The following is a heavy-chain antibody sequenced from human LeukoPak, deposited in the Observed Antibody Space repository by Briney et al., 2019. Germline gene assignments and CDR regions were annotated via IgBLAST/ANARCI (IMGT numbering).Heavy chain of an antibody. CDR1: GYTFTSYY. CDR2: INPNSGGT. D-gene: IGHD2-2*02. Sequence: ASVKVSCKASGYTFTSYYMHWVRQAPGQGLEWMGWINPNSGGTNYAQKFQGRVTMTRDTSISTAYMELSRLRSDDTAVYYCARDPCSTSCYNLDPWGQGTLVTVSS. CDR3: ARDPCSTSCYNLDP. V-gene: IGHV1-2*02. J-gene: IGHJ5*02.